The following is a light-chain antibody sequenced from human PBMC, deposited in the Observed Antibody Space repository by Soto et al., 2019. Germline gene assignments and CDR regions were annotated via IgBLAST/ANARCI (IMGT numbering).Light chain of an antibody. CDR1: NIGSKS. J-gene: IGLJ1*01. CDR3: QVWDTTNDHHV. V-gene: IGLV3-21*01. CDR2: YDS. Sequence: SYELTQTPSVSVAPGQTATITCEGNNIGSKSVNWYQQKAGQAPVLVMSYDSDRPSGIPERFSGSNSGNTATLTLSRVETGDEADYYCQVWDTTNDHHVFGSGTKLTVL.